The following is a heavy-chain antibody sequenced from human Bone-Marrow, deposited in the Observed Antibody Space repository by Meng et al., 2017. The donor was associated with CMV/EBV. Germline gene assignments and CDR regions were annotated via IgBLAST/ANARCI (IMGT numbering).Heavy chain of an antibody. D-gene: IGHD2-2*01. CDR3: ARGRVPAALFDY. V-gene: IGHV4-39*07. CDR1: GGSISSSSYY. CDR2: IYYSGST. J-gene: IGHJ4*02. Sequence: SQTLSLTCTVSGGSISSSSYYWGWIRQPPGKGLEWIGSIYYSGSTYYNPSLKSRVTISVDTSKNQFSLKLSSVTAADTAVYYCARGRVPAALFDYWGQGTLVTGSS.